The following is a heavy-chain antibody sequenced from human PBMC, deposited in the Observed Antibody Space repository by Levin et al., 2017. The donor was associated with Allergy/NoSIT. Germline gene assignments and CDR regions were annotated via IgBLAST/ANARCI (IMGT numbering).Heavy chain of an antibody. CDR1: SYG. J-gene: IGHJ6*03. CDR3: AKDCQGYNYYLDI. Sequence: SYGMHWVRQAPPKGLEWVAVISYDGSNKYYADSVKGRFTISRDNSKNTLYLQMNSLRAEDTAVYYCAKDCQGYNYYLDIWGKGNTVTVSS. CDR2: ISYDGSNK. V-gene: IGHV3-30*18.